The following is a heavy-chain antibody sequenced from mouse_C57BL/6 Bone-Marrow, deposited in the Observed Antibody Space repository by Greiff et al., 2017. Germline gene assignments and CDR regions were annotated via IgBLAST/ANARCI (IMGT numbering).Heavy chain of an antibody. CDR1: GYTFTSYW. CDR2: IDPSDSYI. J-gene: IGHJ4*01. Sequence: QVQLKQPGAELVKPGASVKLSCKASGYTFTSYWMQWVKQRPGQGLEWIGEIDPSDSYINYNQKFKGKATLTVDTSSSTAYMQLSSLTSEDSAVYYCARESGTYYAMDYWGQGTSVTVSS. V-gene: IGHV1-50*01. D-gene: IGHD4-1*01. CDR3: ARESGTYYAMDY.